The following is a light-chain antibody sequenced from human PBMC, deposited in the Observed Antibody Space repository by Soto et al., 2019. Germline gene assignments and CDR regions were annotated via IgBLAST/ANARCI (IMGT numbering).Light chain of an antibody. CDR3: QQYGSSPLT. V-gene: IGKV3-20*01. J-gene: IGKJ4*01. Sequence: ERLLTQSPGTLSLSPGETATLSCRASQSMSSDYVAWYQQKPGQAPRLLIFGASSRATGIPDRFSGSGSGTDFSLTINRLEPEDFAVYYCQQYGSSPLTFGGGTRMEIK. CDR1: QSMSSDY. CDR2: GAS.